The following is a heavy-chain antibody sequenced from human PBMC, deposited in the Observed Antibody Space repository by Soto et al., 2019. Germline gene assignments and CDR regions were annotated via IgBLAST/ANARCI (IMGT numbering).Heavy chain of an antibody. CDR3: AVDYYDSSGLTY. Sequence: PGGSLRLSCAASGFTVSRNYVSWVRQAPGKGLAWVAVIWYDGSNKYYADSVKGRFTISRDNSKNTLYLQMNSLRAEDTAVYYCAVDYYDSSGLTYWGQGTLVTVSS. CDR1: GFTVSRNY. V-gene: IGHV3-33*07. D-gene: IGHD3-22*01. CDR2: IWYDGSNK. J-gene: IGHJ4*02.